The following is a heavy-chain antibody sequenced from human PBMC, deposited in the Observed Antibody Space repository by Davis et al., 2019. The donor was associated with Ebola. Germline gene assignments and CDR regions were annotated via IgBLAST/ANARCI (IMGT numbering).Heavy chain of an antibody. V-gene: IGHV4-59*01. CDR3: ARVSSSSWKHYYYYYGMDV. D-gene: IGHD6-13*01. CDR1: GGSISSYY. CDR2: IYYSGST. J-gene: IGHJ6*02. Sequence: MPSETLSLTCTVSGGSISSYYWSWIRQPPGKGLEWIGYIYYSGSTNYNPSLKSRVTISVDTSKNQFSLKLSSVTAADTAVYYCARVSSSSWKHYYYYYGMDVWGQGTTVTVSS.